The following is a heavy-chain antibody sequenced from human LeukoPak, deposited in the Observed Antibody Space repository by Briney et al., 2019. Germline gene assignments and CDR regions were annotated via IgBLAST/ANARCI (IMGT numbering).Heavy chain of an antibody. CDR1: GLTFSSYA. CDR3: AKDIGQVGATPMDL. V-gene: IGHV3-30*18. J-gene: IGHJ6*02. CDR2: ISYDGSNK. Sequence: PGGSLRLSCAASGLTFSSYAMHWVRQAPGKGLEWVAVISYDGSNKHYADSVKGRFTISRDNSKNTLYLQMNSLRAEDTAVYYCAKDIGQVGATPMDLWGQGTTVTVSS. D-gene: IGHD1-26*01.